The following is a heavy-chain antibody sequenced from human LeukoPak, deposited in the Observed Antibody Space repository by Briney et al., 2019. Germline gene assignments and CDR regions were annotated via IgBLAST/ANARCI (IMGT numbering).Heavy chain of an antibody. V-gene: IGHV1-69*13. Sequence: GASVKVSCKASGGTFSSYAISWVRQAPGQGLEWMGGIIPIFGTANYAQKFQGRVTITADESTSTAYMELSSLRSEDTVVYYCCYDSSGYISHDYWGQGTLVTVSS. CDR1: GGTFSSYA. CDR3: CYDSSGYISHDY. J-gene: IGHJ4*02. D-gene: IGHD3-22*01. CDR2: IIPIFGTA.